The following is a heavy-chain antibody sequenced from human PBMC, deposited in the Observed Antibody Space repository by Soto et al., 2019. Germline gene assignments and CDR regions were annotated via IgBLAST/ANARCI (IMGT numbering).Heavy chain of an antibody. CDR3: AKDISSRSLTIFGVVIIPGGMDV. J-gene: IGHJ6*02. Sequence: PGGSLRLSCAASGFTFDDYTMHWVRQAPGKGLEWVSLISWDGGSTYYADSVKGRCTISRDNSKNSLYLQMNSLRTADTALYYCAKDISSRSLTIFGVVIIPGGMDVWGQGTTVTVSS. CDR1: GFTFDDYT. V-gene: IGHV3-43*01. CDR2: ISWDGGST. D-gene: IGHD3-3*01.